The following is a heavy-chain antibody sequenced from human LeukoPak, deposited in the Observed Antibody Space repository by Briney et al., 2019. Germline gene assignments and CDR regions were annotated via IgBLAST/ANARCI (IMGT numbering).Heavy chain of an antibody. CDR2: ISYDGSNK. D-gene: IGHD3-22*01. Sequence: PGRSLRLSCAASGFTFSSYAMHWVRQAPGKGLEWVAVISYDGSNKYYADSVKDRFTISRDNYKNTLYLQMNSLRAEDTAVYYCARETYYYDSSGYDNFDYWGQGTLVTVSS. J-gene: IGHJ4*02. V-gene: IGHV3-30-3*01. CDR1: GFTFSSYA. CDR3: ARETYYYDSSGYDNFDY.